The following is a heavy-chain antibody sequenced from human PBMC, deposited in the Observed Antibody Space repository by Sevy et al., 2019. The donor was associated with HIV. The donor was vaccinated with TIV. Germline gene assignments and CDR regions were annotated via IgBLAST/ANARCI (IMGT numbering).Heavy chain of an antibody. V-gene: IGHV3-11*01. D-gene: IGHD3-16*01. CDR2: ISGSDDSGGDDTI. J-gene: IGHJ6*02. CDR1: GFTLSDYY. CDR3: ESDHVKDGKGGDYYYHAMDV. Sequence: GGSLRLSCTASGFTLSDYYMSWIRQAPGKGLQWISYISGSDDSGGDDTIYYADSVKGRFTISRDNAKNSLYLQMRSLSAEETAVYYCESDHVKDGKGGDYYYHAMDVWGRGTTVTVSS.